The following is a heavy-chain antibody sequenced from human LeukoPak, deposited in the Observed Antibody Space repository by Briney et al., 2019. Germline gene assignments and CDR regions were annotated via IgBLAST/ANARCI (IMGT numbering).Heavy chain of an antibody. V-gene: IGHV3-30*03. CDR2: ISYDGSNK. D-gene: IGHD1-26*01. J-gene: IGHJ4*02. Sequence: GRSLRLSCAASGFTSSSYGMHWVRQAPGKGLEWVAVISYDGSNKYYADSVKGRFTISRDNSKNTLYLQMNSLGAEDTAVYYCARGGGWELLNYFDYWGQGTLVTVSS. CDR3: ARGGGWELLNYFDY. CDR1: GFTSSSYG.